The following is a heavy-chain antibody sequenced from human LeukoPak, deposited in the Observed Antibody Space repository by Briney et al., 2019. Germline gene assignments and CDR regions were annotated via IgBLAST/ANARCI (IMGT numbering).Heavy chain of an antibody. CDR3: ARGMGYSSSHYMDV. J-gene: IGHJ6*03. V-gene: IGHV3-7*01. CDR1: GFTFSSYW. Sequence: GGSLRLSCAASGFTFSSYWMSWVRQAPGKGLEWVANIKQDGSEKYYVDSVKGRFTISRDNAKNSLYLQMNSLRAEDTAVCYCARGMGYSSSHYMDVWGKGTTVTVSS. CDR2: IKQDGSEK. D-gene: IGHD6-13*01.